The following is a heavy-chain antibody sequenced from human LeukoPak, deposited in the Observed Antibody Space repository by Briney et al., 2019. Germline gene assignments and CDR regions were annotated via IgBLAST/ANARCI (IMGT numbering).Heavy chain of an antibody. CDR3: AKDRYISGRYPYY. CDR1: GFTFSSYA. V-gene: IGHV3-23*01. Sequence: GGSLRLSCAASGFTFSSYAMSWVRQAPGKGLEGVSGISGSTSTAYYPDSVKGRFTISRDNSKNTLYLQMNSLRAGDTAVYYCAKDRYISGRYPYYCGQGTLVTVSS. CDR2: ISGSTSTA. D-gene: IGHD6-19*01. J-gene: IGHJ4*02.